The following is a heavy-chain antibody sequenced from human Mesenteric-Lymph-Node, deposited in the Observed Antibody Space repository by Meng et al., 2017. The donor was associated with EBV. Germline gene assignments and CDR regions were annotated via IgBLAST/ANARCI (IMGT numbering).Heavy chain of an antibody. V-gene: IGHV1-8*01. J-gene: IGHJ4*02. D-gene: IGHD3-22*01. Sequence: QVQLVQSGAEVKKPXASGTVSCKASGYTFTSYDINWVRQATGQGLEWMGWMNPNSGNTGYVQKFQGRVTMTRDTSISTAYMELSSLRSEDTAVYYCARDLASSGYGGYFDYWGQGTLVTVSS. CDR1: GYTFTSYD. CDR3: ARDLASSGYGGYFDY. CDR2: MNPNSGNT.